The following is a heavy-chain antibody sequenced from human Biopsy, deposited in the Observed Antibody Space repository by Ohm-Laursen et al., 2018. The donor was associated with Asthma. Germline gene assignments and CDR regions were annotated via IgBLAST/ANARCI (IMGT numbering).Heavy chain of an antibody. J-gene: IGHJ4*02. Sequence: TLSLTCTASYGSITSGGYYWTWIRQHPGKGLEWIGFIYYSGSTYYNPSLKSRVSISIDTSKNQFSLKLSSVTAVDTAVYYCARAQDYYDSRGYYRSFDYWGQGTLVTVSS. CDR2: IYYSGST. V-gene: IGHV4-31*02. CDR3: ARAQDYYDSRGYYRSFDY. D-gene: IGHD3-22*01. CDR1: YGSITSGGYY.